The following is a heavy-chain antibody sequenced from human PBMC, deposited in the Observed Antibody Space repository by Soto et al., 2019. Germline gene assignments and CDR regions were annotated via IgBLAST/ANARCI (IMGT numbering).Heavy chain of an antibody. J-gene: IGHJ4*02. CDR1: GYTFTGYY. D-gene: IGHD6-19*01. CDR2: INPNSGGT. CDR3: ASGRKPAVAGILPGY. Sequence: QVQLVQSGAEVKKPGASVKVSCKASGYTFTGYYMHWVRQAPGQGLEWMGWINPNSGGTNYAQKFKSRVTMTRATSISTAYMELSRLRSDDTAVYYCASGRKPAVAGILPGYWGQGTLVTVSS. V-gene: IGHV1-2*02.